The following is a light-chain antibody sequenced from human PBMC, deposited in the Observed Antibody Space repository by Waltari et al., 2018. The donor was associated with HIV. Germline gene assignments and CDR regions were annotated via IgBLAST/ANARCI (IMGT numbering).Light chain of an antibody. Sequence: QSVLTQPPSASGTPGQRVTISCSGSSSNIGTNYVYWYQQLPGAAPKLHIYRKNPRPSGVPDRFSGSKSGTSASLAISGLRSEDEADYYCAAWDDSLSVVFGGGTKLTVL. CDR3: AAWDDSLSVV. CDR1: SSNIGTNY. CDR2: RKN. V-gene: IGLV1-47*01. J-gene: IGLJ2*01.